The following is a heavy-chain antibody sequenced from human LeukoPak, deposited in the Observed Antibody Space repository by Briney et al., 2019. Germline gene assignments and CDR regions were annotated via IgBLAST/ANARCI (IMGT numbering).Heavy chain of an antibody. CDR3: ASRDYFDY. CDR2: ITADSGTT. CDR1: GFTFSTKS. Sequence: GGSLRLSCAVSGFTFSTKSMNWVRQAPGTGLEWVSYITADSGTTYYADSVKGRFTISRDNAKNSLYLQMNSLRDEDTAVYYCASRDYFDYWGQGTLVTVSS. J-gene: IGHJ4*02. V-gene: IGHV3-48*02.